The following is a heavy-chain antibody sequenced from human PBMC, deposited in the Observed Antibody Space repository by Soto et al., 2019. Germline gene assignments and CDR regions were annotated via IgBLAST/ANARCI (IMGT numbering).Heavy chain of an antibody. Sequence: GGSLRLSCAASVFTVSSNYMSWVRQAPGKGLEWVSVIYSGGSTYYADSVKGRFTISRDNSKNTLYLQMNSLRAEDTAVYYCAREYCSGGSCYMTNWFDPWGQGTLVTVSS. V-gene: IGHV3-66*01. CDR2: IYSGGST. CDR3: AREYCSGGSCYMTNWFDP. J-gene: IGHJ5*02. CDR1: VFTVSSNY. D-gene: IGHD2-15*01.